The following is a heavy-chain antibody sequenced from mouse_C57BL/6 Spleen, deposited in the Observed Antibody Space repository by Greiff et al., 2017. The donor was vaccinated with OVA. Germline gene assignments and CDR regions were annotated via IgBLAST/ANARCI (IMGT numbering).Heavy chain of an antibody. J-gene: IGHJ2*01. CDR2: ISNGGGST. CDR3: ARFYYGSFDY. D-gene: IGHD1-1*01. Sequence: EVKVVESGGGLVQPGGSLKLSCAASGFTFSDYYMYWVRQTPEKRLEWVAYISNGGGSTYYPDTVKGRFTISRDNTKNTLYLQMSRLKSEDTAMYYCARFYYGSFDYWGQGTTLTVSS. V-gene: IGHV5-12*01. CDR1: GFTFSDYY.